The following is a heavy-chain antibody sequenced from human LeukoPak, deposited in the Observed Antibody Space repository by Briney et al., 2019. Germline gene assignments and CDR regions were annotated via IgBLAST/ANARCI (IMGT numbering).Heavy chain of an antibody. CDR2: ISSSSNVEV. Sequence: AGGSLRLSCAASGFTFSSYSMKWVRQAPGKGLEWISYISSSSNVEVAYADSVKGRFTISRDNAKNSLYLQMNSLRDDDTAVYYCAREGYYGALDIWGQGTMVTVSS. V-gene: IGHV3-48*02. CDR1: GFTFSSYS. D-gene: IGHD3-10*01. J-gene: IGHJ3*02. CDR3: AREGYYGALDI.